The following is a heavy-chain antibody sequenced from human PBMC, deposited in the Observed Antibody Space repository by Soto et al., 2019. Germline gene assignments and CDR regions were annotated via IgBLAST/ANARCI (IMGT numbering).Heavy chain of an antibody. D-gene: IGHD2-15*01. V-gene: IGHV1-3*01. CDR3: ARADSDYYYYYYMDV. J-gene: IGHJ6*03. Sequence: GASVKVSCKASGYTFTSYAIHWVRQAPGQRLEWMGWINAGNGNTKYSQKFQGRVTITRDTSASTAYMELSSLRSEDTAVYYCARADSDYYYYYYMDVWGKGTTVTVSS. CDR2: INAGNGNT. CDR1: GYTFTSYA.